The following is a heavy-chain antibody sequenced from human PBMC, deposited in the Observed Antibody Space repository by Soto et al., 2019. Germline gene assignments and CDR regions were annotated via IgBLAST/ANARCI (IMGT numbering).Heavy chain of an antibody. Sequence: QVQLVESGGGVVQPGRSLRLSCAASGFTFSSYAMHLVRQAPGKGLEWVAGISYDGSNKYYADAVKGRFTISRDNSKNTLYLQMNSLRAEDTAVYYSARGAPALLWFGELLSDLEYWGQGSLVNVSS. J-gene: IGHJ4*02. D-gene: IGHD3-10*01. CDR3: ARGAPALLWFGELLSDLEY. CDR1: GFTFSSYA. CDR2: ISYDGSNK. V-gene: IGHV3-30-3*01.